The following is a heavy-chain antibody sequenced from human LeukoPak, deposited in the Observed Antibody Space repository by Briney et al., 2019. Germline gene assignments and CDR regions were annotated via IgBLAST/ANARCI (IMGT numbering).Heavy chain of an antibody. V-gene: IGHV3-23*01. CDR2: ISGSGARI. CDR1: GFTFTSQA. Sequence: GGSLRLSCAASGFTFTSQAMNWVRQAPGKGLEWVSSISGSGARIDSEDSVKGRFTISRDTSKNTLYLQMNSLRVEDTAVYYCAKDGIVSPYYYFYMDVWGKGTKVTVSS. CDR3: AKDGIVSPYYYFYMDV. J-gene: IGHJ6*03. D-gene: IGHD1-26*01.